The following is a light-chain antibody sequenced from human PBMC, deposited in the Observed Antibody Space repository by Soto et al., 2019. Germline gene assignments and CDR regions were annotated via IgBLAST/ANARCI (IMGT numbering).Light chain of an antibody. CDR3: MQTIQRPLT. CDR1: QSLLYSNGKTY. CDR2: EVS. Sequence: DIALTPTPHSLSVTAGQPASISCKSSQSLLYSNGKTYLYWFLQKPGQPPQLLIYEVSNRFSGVPDRFSGSGSGTDFTLQISRVEAEDVGTYYCMQTIQRPLTFGGGTKVDIK. V-gene: IGKV2D-29*01. J-gene: IGKJ4*01.